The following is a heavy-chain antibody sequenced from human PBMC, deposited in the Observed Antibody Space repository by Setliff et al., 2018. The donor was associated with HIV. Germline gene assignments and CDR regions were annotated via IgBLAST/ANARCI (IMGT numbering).Heavy chain of an antibody. CDR3: AKDRSGSYSFARD. J-gene: IGHJ4*02. D-gene: IGHD1-26*01. CDR1: GFTFSIYE. V-gene: IGHV3-48*03. Sequence: GSLRLSCAASGFTFSIYEMNWVRQAPGKGLEWVSYMTASGSNIYYADSVKGRFTISRDNAKNSLYLQMNSLRAEDTAVYYCAKDRSGSYSFARDWGQGTLVTVSS. CDR2: MTASGSNI.